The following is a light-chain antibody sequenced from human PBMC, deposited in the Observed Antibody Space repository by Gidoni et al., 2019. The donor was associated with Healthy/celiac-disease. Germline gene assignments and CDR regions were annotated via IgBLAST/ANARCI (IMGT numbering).Light chain of an antibody. Sequence: DIQMTQSPSSLSASVGDRVTITCRESQSISSYLNWYQQKPGKAPKLLIYAASSLQSGVPSRFSGSGSGTDFTLTSSSLQPEDFATYYCQQSYSTPPYTFGQGTKLEIK. CDR3: QQSYSTPPYT. CDR2: AAS. CDR1: QSISSY. J-gene: IGKJ2*01. V-gene: IGKV1-39*01.